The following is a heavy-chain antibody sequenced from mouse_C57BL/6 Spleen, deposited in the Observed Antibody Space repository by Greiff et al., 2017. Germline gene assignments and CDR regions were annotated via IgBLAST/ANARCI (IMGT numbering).Heavy chain of an antibody. D-gene: IGHD1-1*01. CDR3: ARSVTTVVDNAMDY. CDR1: GYTFTDYN. CDR2: INPNNGGT. V-gene: IGHV1-18*01. J-gene: IGHJ4*01. Sequence: VQLKQSGPELVKPGASVKIPCKASGYTFTDYNMDWVKQSHGKSLEWIGDINPNNGGTIYNHKLKGKATLTVDKSSSTAYMELRSLTSEDTAVYYGARSVTTVVDNAMDYWGQGTSVTVSS.